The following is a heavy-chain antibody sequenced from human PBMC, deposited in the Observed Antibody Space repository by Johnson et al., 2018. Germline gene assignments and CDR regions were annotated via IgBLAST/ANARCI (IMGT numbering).Heavy chain of an antibody. CDR1: GFMFSRYG. V-gene: IGHV3-64*07. CDR2: ISGNGAIT. Sequence: VQLVQSGGGLAQPGGSLRLSCAASGFMFSRYGLHWVRQAPGKGLEYVSAISGNGAITYYADSVKGRFNISRDNSKNTLFLQMGSLRVEDTALYYCTSDAFDIWGPGTMVTVSS. CDR3: TSDAFDI. J-gene: IGHJ3*02.